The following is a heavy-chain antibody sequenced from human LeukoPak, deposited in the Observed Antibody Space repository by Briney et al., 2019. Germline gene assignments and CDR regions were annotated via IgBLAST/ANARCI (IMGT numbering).Heavy chain of an antibody. CDR3: ARDSRSGVYYFDY. V-gene: IGHV3-21*01. Sequence: GGSLRLSCAASGFTFSSYSMNWVRQAPGKGLEWVSSISSSSSYIYYADSVKGRFTISRDNAKNSLYLQMNSLRAEDTAVYYCARDSRSGVYYFDYWGQGTLVTVSS. CDR1: GFTFSSYS. J-gene: IGHJ4*02. CDR2: ISSSSSYI. D-gene: IGHD3-10*01.